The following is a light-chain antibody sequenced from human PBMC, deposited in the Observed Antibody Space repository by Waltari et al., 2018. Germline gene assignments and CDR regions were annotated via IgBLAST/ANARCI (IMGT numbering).Light chain of an antibody. Sequence: IQMTQSPSSLSAYVGDRVTISCQASQGISNNLGWSQQKPGKVPKILIYLASTLQSGVPSRFSGSGSGTDFTLTISSLQPEDVATYYCQHGYRTPYSFGQGTKVEIK. CDR3: QHGYRTPYS. CDR2: LAS. V-gene: IGKV1-6*01. CDR1: QGISNN. J-gene: IGKJ2*03.